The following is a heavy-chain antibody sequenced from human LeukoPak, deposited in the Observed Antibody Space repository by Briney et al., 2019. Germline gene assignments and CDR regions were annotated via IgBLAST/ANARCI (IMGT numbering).Heavy chain of an antibody. CDR1: GYTFTGYY. CDR3: AIQSIVPRPGY. Sequence: ASVKVSRKASGYTFTGYYMHWVRQAPGQGLEWMGRINPNSGGTDYAQNFQGRVTMTRDTSVSTAYLELSRLRSDDAAVYYCAIQSIVPRPGYWGQGTLVTVSS. D-gene: IGHD6-6*01. V-gene: IGHV1-2*06. CDR2: INPNSGGT. J-gene: IGHJ4*02.